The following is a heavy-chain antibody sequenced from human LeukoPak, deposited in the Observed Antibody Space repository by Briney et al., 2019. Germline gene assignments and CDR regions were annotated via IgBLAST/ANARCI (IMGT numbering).Heavy chain of an antibody. Sequence: GGSLRLSCAASGFIFSNYWMHWVRQAPGTGLEWVSRINDDGTYTTYADSVKGRFTISRDNAKNTLYLQMNSLRAEDTAVYYCASSPVIGVDWGQGTLVTVSS. V-gene: IGHV3-74*01. CDR3: ASSPVIGVD. D-gene: IGHD3-22*01. CDR2: INDDGTYT. J-gene: IGHJ4*02. CDR1: GFIFSNYW.